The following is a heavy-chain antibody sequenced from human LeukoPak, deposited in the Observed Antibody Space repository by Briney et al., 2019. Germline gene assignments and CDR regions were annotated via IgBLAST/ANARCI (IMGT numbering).Heavy chain of an antibody. J-gene: IGHJ5*02. Sequence: SETLSLTCTGSGGSISSYYWSWIRQPPGKGLEWIGYIYYSGSTNYNPSLKSRVTISVDTSKNQFAQKLSSVTAADTAVYYCARHGDLLSPFQTWGQGTLVTVSS. CDR2: IYYSGST. V-gene: IGHV4-59*08. D-gene: IGHD2-21*02. CDR3: ARHGDLLSPFQT. CDR1: GGSISSYY.